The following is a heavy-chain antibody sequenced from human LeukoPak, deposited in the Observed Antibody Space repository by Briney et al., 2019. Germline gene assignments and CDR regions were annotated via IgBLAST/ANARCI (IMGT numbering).Heavy chain of an antibody. V-gene: IGHV3-74*01. CDR2: IASGGSST. CDR3: AKETDRSSGWRY. Sequence: GGSLRLSCAASGFTFSSYWMNWVRQAPGKGLVWVSRIASGGSSTTYADSVKGRFSISRDNAENTLYLQMNSLRVEDTAVYYCAKETDRSSGWRYWGQGTLVTVSS. D-gene: IGHD6-19*01. CDR1: GFTFSSYW. J-gene: IGHJ4*02.